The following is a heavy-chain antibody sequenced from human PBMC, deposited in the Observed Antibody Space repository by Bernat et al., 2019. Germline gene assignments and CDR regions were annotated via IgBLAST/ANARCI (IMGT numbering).Heavy chain of an antibody. D-gene: IGHD2-21*02. Sequence: EVQLLESGGGLVQPGGSLRLSCAASGFTFSNYAMSWVRQAPGKGLEWVSTISGSGDSTYYADSVKGRFIISRDNSKNTLFLQMNSLRAEDTALYYCAKDRRVVTGVGRQNFDHWGQGSLVTVSS. CDR2: ISGSGDST. CDR1: GFTFSNYA. J-gene: IGHJ4*02. V-gene: IGHV3-23*01. CDR3: AKDRRVVTGVGRQNFDH.